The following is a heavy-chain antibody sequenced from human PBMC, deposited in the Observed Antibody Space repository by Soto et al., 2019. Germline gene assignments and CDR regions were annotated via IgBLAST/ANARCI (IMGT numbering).Heavy chain of an antibody. V-gene: IGHV1-3*01. J-gene: IGHJ4*02. CDR2: INAGNGNT. Sequence: ASVKVSCKASGYTFTGYAMHWVRQAPGQRLEWMGWINAGNGNTKYSQKFQGRGTITRDTSARTAYMELSSLRSEHTAVYYCARAVAVAADFDYWGQGTLVTVSS. CDR1: GYTFTGYA. D-gene: IGHD6-19*01. CDR3: ARAVAVAADFDY.